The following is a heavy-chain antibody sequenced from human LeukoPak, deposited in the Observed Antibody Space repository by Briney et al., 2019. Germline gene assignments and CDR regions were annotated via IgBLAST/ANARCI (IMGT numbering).Heavy chain of an antibody. V-gene: IGHV3-23*01. CDR2: ISGRDGST. CDR3: AKGGVPTAIARFDC. CDR1: GFTFNTYA. D-gene: IGHD2-2*02. J-gene: IGHJ4*02. Sequence: TGGSLRLSCTASGFTFNTYAMSWVRQAPGKGLEWVSAISGRDGSTYYADSVKGRFTISRDNSKNTLYLQMNSLRAEDMAVYYCAKGGVPTAIARFDCWGQGTLVTVSS.